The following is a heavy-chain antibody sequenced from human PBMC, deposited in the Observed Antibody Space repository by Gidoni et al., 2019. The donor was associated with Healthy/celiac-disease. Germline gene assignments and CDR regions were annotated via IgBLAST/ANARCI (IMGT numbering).Heavy chain of an antibody. Sequence: QVQLVASGGGVVQPGRSLRLSCAASGFTFSSYAMHWVRQAPGKGLEWGAVISYDGSNKYYADSVKGRFTISRDNSKNTLYLQMNSLRAEDTAVYYCARGRCGGDCYPFVGYYGMDVWGQGTTVTVSS. V-gene: IGHV3-30*04. D-gene: IGHD2-21*02. CDR3: ARGRCGGDCYPFVGYYGMDV. J-gene: IGHJ6*02. CDR1: GFTFSSYA. CDR2: ISYDGSNK.